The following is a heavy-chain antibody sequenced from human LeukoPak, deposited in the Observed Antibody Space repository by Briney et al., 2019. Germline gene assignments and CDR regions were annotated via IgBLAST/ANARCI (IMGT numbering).Heavy chain of an antibody. D-gene: IGHD6-6*01. CDR2: IKQDGSEK. CDR1: GFTVSSYW. V-gene: IGHV3-7*01. CDR3: ASATSSSEFTY. Sequence: PGGSLRLSCAASGFTVSSYWMSLVRQAPGKGLEWVANIKQDGSEKYYVDSVKGRFTISRDNAKNSLYLQMNSLRAEDTAVYYCASATSSSEFTYWGQGTLVTVSS. J-gene: IGHJ4*02.